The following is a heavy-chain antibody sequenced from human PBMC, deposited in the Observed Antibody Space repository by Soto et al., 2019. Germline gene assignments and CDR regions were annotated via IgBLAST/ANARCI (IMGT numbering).Heavy chain of an antibody. D-gene: IGHD5-12*01. CDR2: IDYNGGAT. J-gene: IGHJ4*02. CDR3: VKILSDGYNDPYDY. Sequence: GGSLRLSCSASGFTFSTSTMHWVRQAPGKGLEFVSSIDYNGGATYYADSVKGRFTISRDNSKNTLSLQMSSLRPEDTAVYYCVKILSDGYNDPYDYWGQGTLVTVSS. V-gene: IGHV3-64D*06. CDR1: GFTFSTST.